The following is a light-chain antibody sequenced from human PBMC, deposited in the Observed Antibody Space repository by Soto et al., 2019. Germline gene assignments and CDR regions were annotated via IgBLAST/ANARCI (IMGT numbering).Light chain of an antibody. V-gene: IGKV1-5*03. CDR1: QNINSW. J-gene: IGKJ1*01. CDR2: KAS. CDR3: QQYGRYST. Sequence: DIQMTQSPSTLSASVGDRVTITCRASQNINSWLAWYQRKPGSAPKLLIYKASTLESGVPSRFSGSGSGTEFTLTINSLQPDDFATYSCQQYGRYSTFGQGTKVEIE.